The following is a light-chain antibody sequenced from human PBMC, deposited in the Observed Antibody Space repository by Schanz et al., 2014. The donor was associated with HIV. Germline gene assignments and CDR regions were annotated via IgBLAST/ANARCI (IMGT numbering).Light chain of an antibody. CDR2: EVT. CDR1: SSDVGGYNY. J-gene: IGLJ2*01. V-gene: IGLV2-8*01. CDR3: SSYSSSSTLVI. Sequence: QSALTQPPSASGSPGQSVTISCTGTSSDVGGYNYVPWYQLRPGKAPQLMIYEVTKRPSGVPDRFSGSKSGNTASLTVSGLQAEDEADYYCSSYSSSSTLVIFGGGTKLTV.